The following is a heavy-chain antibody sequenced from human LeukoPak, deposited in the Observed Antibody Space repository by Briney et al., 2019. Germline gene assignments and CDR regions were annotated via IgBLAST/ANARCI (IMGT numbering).Heavy chain of an antibody. D-gene: IGHD3-3*01. V-gene: IGHV4-34*01. CDR1: GGSFSGYY. CDR2: INHSGST. Sequence: SETLSLTCAVYGGSFSGYYWSWIRQPPGKGLEWIGEINHSGSTNYNPSLKSRVTISVGTSKNQFSLKLSSVTAADTAVYYCARGLNYDFWSGYHYPYYYYYMDVWGKGTTVTVSS. CDR3: ARGLNYDFWSGYHYPYYYYYMDV. J-gene: IGHJ6*03.